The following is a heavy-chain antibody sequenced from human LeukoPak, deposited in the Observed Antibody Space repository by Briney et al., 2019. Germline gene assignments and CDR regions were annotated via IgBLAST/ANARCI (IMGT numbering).Heavy chain of an antibody. Sequence: ASVKVSCKASGYTFTSYDINWVRQATGQGLEWMGWMNPNSGNTGYAQKFQGRVTMTRNTSIRTAYMELSSLRSEDTAVYYCARSVRIGTYYYYYGMDVWGQGTTVTVSS. D-gene: IGHD3-10*02. V-gene: IGHV1-8*01. CDR1: GYTFTSYD. CDR2: MNPNSGNT. J-gene: IGHJ6*02. CDR3: ARSVRIGTYYYYYGMDV.